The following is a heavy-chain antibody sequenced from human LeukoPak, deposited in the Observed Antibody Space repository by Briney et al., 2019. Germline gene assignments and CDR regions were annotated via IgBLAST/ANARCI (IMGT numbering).Heavy chain of an antibody. J-gene: IGHJ4*02. CDR3: AKDVRGYRRPLDY. Sequence: PGGSLRPSCSTSGFTFSDYAMNWVRQSPGKGLEWVAGIDGGGGPTYIADSVKGRFIISRDNSKNKLYLQMNSLTADDTALYYCAKDVRGYRRPLDYWGQGTLVTVSS. V-gene: IGHV3-23*01. CDR1: GFTFSDYA. CDR2: IDGGGGPT. D-gene: IGHD5-18*01.